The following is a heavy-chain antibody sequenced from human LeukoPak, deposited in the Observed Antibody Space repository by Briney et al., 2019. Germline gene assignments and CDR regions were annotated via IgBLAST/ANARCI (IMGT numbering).Heavy chain of an antibody. Sequence: GESLKISCKGSGYSFTSYWIGWVRQMPGKGLEWMGIIYPGDSDTRYSPSFQGQVTISADKSISTAYLQWSSLKASDTAMYYCARRIAAAGTFYYTDVWGKGTTVTVSS. D-gene: IGHD6-13*01. CDR3: ARRIAAAGTFYYTDV. CDR1: GYSFTSYW. CDR2: IYPGDSDT. V-gene: IGHV5-51*01. J-gene: IGHJ6*03.